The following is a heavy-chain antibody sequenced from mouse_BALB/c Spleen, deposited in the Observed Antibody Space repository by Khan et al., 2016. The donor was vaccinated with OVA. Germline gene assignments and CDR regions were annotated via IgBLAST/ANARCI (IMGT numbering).Heavy chain of an antibody. CDR3: ARSYDYDVGGFAY. J-gene: IGHJ3*01. Sequence: QVQLKESGPGLVAPSQSLSITCTVTGFSLSNYGIHWFRQPPGKDLEWLGVIWTGGITNYNSALMSRLIISKDNSKSQVFLKMNRLQTDDTAIYYCARSYDYDVGGFAYWGQGTLVTVSA. V-gene: IGHV2-9*02. CDR2: IWTGGIT. D-gene: IGHD2-4*01. CDR1: GFSLSNYG.